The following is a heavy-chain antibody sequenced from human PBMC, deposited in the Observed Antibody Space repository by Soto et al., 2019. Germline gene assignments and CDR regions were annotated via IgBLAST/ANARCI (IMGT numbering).Heavy chain of an antibody. Sequence: ASVKVSCKVSGYTLTELSMHWVRQAPGKGLEWMGGFDPEDGETIYAQKFQGRVTMTEDTSTDTAYMELSSLRSEDTAVYYCTADVRRVEVWGFDPWGQGTLVTVSS. CDR2: FDPEDGET. CDR1: GYTLTELS. D-gene: IGHD3-10*01. CDR3: TADVRRVEVWGFDP. V-gene: IGHV1-24*01. J-gene: IGHJ5*02.